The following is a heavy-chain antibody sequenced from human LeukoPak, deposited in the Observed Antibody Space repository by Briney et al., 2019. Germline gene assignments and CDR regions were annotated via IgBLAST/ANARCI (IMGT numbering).Heavy chain of an antibody. Sequence: GGSLRLSCAASGFTFSSYAMSWVRQAPGKGLEWVSAISGSGGSTYYADSVKGRFTISRDSSKNTLYLQMNSLRVEDTAVYYCARDGSSGWVYYFDYWGQGPLVPVSS. J-gene: IGHJ4*02. CDR3: ARDGSSGWVYYFDY. V-gene: IGHV3-23*01. CDR1: GFTFSSYA. CDR2: ISGSGGST. D-gene: IGHD6-19*01.